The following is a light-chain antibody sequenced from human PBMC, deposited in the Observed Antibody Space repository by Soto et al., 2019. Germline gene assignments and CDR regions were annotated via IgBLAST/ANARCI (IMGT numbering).Light chain of an antibody. J-gene: IGLJ2*01. Sequence: QSVLTQPASVSGSPGQSITISCTGTNSDVGSYNLVSWYQHHPGKAPKLMIYEGSKRPSGVSNRFSGSKSGNTASLTISGLQAEDEADYHCCSYAGSGTSVFGGGTKLTVL. CDR1: NSDVGSYNL. CDR2: EGS. CDR3: CSYAGSGTSV. V-gene: IGLV2-23*01.